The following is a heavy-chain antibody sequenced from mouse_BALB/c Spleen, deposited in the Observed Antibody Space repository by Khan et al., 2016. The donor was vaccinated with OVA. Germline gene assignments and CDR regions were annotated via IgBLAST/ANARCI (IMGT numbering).Heavy chain of an antibody. CDR3: ARKNYSYDRYFDV. CDR1: GYTFTNYG. D-gene: IGHD2-12*01. V-gene: IGHV9-3-1*01. J-gene: IGHJ1*01. CDR2: INTYTGEP. Sequence: QIQLVQSGPELKKPGETVKISCKASGYTFTNYGVNWVKQTPGKGLKWMGWINTYTGEPTYADDFQGRFVFSLETSASTAYLQINNLKNEDTASYFCARKNYSYDRYFDVWGAGTTVTVSS.